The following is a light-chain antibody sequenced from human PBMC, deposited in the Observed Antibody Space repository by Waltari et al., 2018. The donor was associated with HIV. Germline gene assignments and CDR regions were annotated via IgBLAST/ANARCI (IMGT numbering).Light chain of an antibody. J-gene: IGLJ3*02. Sequence: QSALTQPRSVSGSPGQSVTISCTVTRGDLGNYNFFSWYQHHPGTAPKLIIYDVTNRPSGVPDRFSGSKSANTASLTISGLRADDEADYYCCAYAGGWVFGGGTKVTVL. V-gene: IGLV2-11*01. CDR3: CAYAGGWV. CDR1: RGDLGNYNF. CDR2: DVT.